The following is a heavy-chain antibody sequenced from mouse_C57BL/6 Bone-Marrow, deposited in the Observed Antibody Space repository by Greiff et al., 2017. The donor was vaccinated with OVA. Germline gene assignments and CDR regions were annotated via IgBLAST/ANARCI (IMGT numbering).Heavy chain of an antibody. CDR2: IWSGGST. J-gene: IGHJ4*01. V-gene: IGHV2-2*01. CDR1: GFSLTSYG. Sequence: VMLVESGPGLVQPSQSLSITCTVSGFSLTSYGVHWVRQSPGTGLAWLGVIWSGGSTDYNAAFISRLSISKDNSKSPVFFKMNSLQADDTAIYYCARRDDLYAMDYWGQGTSVTVSS. CDR3: ARRDDLYAMDY.